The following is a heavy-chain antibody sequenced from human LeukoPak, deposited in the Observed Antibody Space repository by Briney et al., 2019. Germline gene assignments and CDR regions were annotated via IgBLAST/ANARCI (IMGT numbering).Heavy chain of an antibody. CDR3: ARGSDSGDFDY. CDR2: INPSGGSS. V-gene: IGHV1-46*01. CDR1: GYTFTSYY. D-gene: IGHD2-21*01. J-gene: IGHJ4*02. Sequence: ASVKVSRKASGYTFTSYYVHWVRQAPGQGLEWVGIINPSGGSSTYAQKFQGRVTMTRDTSTSTVYMELSSLRSEDTAVYYCARGSDSGDFDYWGQGTLVTVSS.